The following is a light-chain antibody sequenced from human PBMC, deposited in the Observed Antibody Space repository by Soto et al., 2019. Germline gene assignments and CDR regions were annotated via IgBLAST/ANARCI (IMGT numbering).Light chain of an antibody. CDR3: QVWDSSSDHVV. CDR2: YDN. Sequence: SYELTQPPSVSVAPGKTARITCGGNNIGSKSVHWYQQKPGQAPVLVIYYDNDRPSGIPERFSGSNSGNTATLTISRVEAGDEGEYYCQVWDSSSDHVVFGGGTKLTVL. J-gene: IGLJ2*01. V-gene: IGLV3-21*04. CDR1: NIGSKS.